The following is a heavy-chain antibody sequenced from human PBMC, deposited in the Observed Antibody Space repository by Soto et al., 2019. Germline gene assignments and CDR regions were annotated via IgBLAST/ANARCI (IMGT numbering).Heavy chain of an antibody. V-gene: IGHV1-69*13. CDR2: IIPIFGTA. Sequence: SVKVSCKASGGTFSSHVISWVRQAPGQGLEWMGGIIPIFGTANYAQKFQGRITISADESMSTAYMELTSLRSEDTAVYYCARTYGSGSYYNVQNYHYGMDAWGQGTTVTVSS. D-gene: IGHD3-10*01. CDR1: GGTFSSHV. CDR3: ARTYGSGSYYNVQNYHYGMDA. J-gene: IGHJ6*02.